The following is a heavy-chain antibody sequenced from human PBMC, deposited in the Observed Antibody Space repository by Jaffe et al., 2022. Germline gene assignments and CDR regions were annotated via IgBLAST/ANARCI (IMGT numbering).Heavy chain of an antibody. CDR1: GFTFSSYA. D-gene: IGHD2-2*01. CDR3: AKDISILGYCSSTSCYGGDY. V-gene: IGHV3-23*01. J-gene: IGHJ4*02. CDR2: ISGSGGST. Sequence: EVQLLESGGGLVQPGGSLRLSCAASGFTFSSYAMSWVRQAPGKGLEWVSAISGSGGSTYYADSVKGRFTISRDNSKNTLYLQMNSLRAEDTAVYYCAKDISILGYCSSTSCYGGDYWGQGTLVTVSS.